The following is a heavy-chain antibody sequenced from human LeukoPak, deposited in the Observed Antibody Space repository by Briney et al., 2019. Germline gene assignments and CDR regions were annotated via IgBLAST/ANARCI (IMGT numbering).Heavy chain of an antibody. D-gene: IGHD2-2*01. CDR3: AKGYCGSTTCPWAGWFDP. CDR1: GFTFSSYA. J-gene: IGHJ5*02. Sequence: GGSLRLSCAASGFTFSSYAMSWVRQAPGKGLEWVSAISGSGGSTYYADSVKGRFTISRDNSKNTLYLQMNSLRAEDTAVYYCAKGYCGSTTCPWAGWFDPWGQGTLVTVSS. CDR2: ISGSGGST. V-gene: IGHV3-23*01.